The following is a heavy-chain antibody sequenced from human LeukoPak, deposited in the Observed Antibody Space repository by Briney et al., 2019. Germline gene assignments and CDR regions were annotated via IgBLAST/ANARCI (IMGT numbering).Heavy chain of an antibody. CDR1: GFFVGSNY. J-gene: IGHJ3*02. V-gene: IGHV3-53*01. CDR2: IYTGGST. D-gene: IGHD1-1*01. Sequence: GGSLRLSCAASGFFVGSNYMSWVRQAPGKGLEWVSFIYTGGSTFSADSVKGRFTISRDNSKNKLYLQMNSLRAGDTAMYYCARSIQLDPWGAFDIWGQGTMVTVSS. CDR3: ARSIQLDPWGAFDI.